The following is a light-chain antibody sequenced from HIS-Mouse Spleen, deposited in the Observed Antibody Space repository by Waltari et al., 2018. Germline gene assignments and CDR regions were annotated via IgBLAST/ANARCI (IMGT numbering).Light chain of an antibody. Sequence: SYELTQPPSVSVSPRQTASITCSGANLGDKYACWYQQKPGQSLVLVIYQDSKRPSGIPARFSGSNSGNTATLTISGTQAMDEADYYCQAWDSSTAEFGGGTKLTVL. J-gene: IGLJ2*01. CDR3: QAWDSSTAE. CDR1: NLGDKY. CDR2: QDS. V-gene: IGLV3-1*01.